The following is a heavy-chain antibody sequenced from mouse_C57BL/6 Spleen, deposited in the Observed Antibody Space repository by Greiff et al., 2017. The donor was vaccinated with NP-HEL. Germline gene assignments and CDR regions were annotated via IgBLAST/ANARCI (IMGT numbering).Heavy chain of an antibody. D-gene: IGHD2-1*01. Sequence: VQLKESGPGLVAPSQSLSITCTVSGFSLTSYGVHWVRQPPGKGLEWLVVIWSDGSTTYNSALKSRLSISKDNSKSQVFLKMNSLQTDDTAMYYCARQPNYYGNYVVYAMDYWGQGTSVTVSS. CDR3: ARQPNYYGNYVVYAMDY. CDR2: IWSDGST. J-gene: IGHJ4*01. CDR1: GFSLTSYG. V-gene: IGHV2-6-1*01.